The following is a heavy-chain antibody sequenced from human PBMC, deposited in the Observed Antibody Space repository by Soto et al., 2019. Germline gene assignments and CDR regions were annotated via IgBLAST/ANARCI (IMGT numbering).Heavy chain of an antibody. D-gene: IGHD3-10*01. CDR3: AREGSGSPYYYYYYMDV. CDR2: INHSGST. CDR1: GGSFSGYY. V-gene: IGHV4-34*01. J-gene: IGHJ6*03. Sequence: QVQLQQWGAGLLKPSETLSLTCAVYGGSFSGYYWSWIRQPPGKGLEWIGEINHSGSTNYNPSLKSRVTISVDTTKNQFSLKLSSVTAADTAVYYCAREGSGSPYYYYYYMDVWGKGTTVTVSS.